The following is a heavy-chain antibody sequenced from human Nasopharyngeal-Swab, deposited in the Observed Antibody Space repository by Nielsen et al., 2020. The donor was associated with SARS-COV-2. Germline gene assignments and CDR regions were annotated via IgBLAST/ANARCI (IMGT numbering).Heavy chain of an antibody. Sequence: GESLKISCAASGFTFSSYWMYWVRQAPGKGLQWISYITSGNSVQYADSVRGRFTISRDNAKNSLYLQMNSLTAEDTAVYYCARERGGGYGDYWGQGTLVTVSS. CDR1: GFTFSSYW. J-gene: IGHJ4*02. CDR3: ARERGGGYGDY. D-gene: IGHD5-12*01. CDR2: ITSGNSV. V-gene: IGHV3-48*04.